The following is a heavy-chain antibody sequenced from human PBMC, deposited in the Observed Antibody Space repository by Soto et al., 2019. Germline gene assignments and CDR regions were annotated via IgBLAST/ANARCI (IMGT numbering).Heavy chain of an antibody. CDR3: ARQYGVRYFDY. V-gene: IGHV4-39*01. J-gene: IGHJ4*02. Sequence: SETLSLTCTVSGGSISSSSYYWGWIRQPPGKGLEWIGSIYYSGSTYYNPSLKSRVTISVDTSKNQFSLKLSSVTAADTAVYYCARQYGVRYFDYWGQGTLVTVSS. D-gene: IGHD4-17*01. CDR1: GGSISSSSYY. CDR2: IYYSGST.